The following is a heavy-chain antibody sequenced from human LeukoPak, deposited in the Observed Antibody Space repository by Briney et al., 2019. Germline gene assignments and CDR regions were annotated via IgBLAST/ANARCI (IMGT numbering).Heavy chain of an antibody. CDR2: INPNSGGT. J-gene: IGHJ4*02. CDR3: ARVIPGLGGPNLLVDY. CDR1: GYTFTGYY. V-gene: IGHV1-2*06. D-gene: IGHD1-14*01. Sequence: ASVKVSCEASGYTFTGYYMHWVRQAPGQGLEWMGRINPNSGGTNYAQKFQGRVTMTRDTSISTAYMELSRLRSDDTAVYYCARVIPGLGGPNLLVDYWWEGTLATVTS.